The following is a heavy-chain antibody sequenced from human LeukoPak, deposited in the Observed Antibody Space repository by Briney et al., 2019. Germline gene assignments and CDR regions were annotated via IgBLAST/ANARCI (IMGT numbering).Heavy chain of an antibody. J-gene: IGHJ4*02. CDR2: ISGSGGST. V-gene: IGHV3-23*01. CDR1: GFTFDDYA. CDR3: AKDRGFPITILDY. D-gene: IGHD3-3*01. Sequence: GGSLRLSCAASGFTFDDYAMHWVRHAPGKGLEWVSGISGSGGSTYYADSVKGRFTISRDNSKNTLYLQMNSLRAEDTAVYYCAKDRGFPITILDYWGQGTLVTVSS.